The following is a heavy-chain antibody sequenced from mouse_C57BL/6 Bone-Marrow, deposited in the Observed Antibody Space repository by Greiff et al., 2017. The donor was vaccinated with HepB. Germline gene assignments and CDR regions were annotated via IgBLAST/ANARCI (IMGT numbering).Heavy chain of an antibody. D-gene: IGHD2-3*01. CDR2: INPNNGGT. V-gene: IGHV1-26*01. Sequence: VQLQQSGPELVKPGASVKISCKASGYTFTDYYMNWVKQSHGKSLEWIGDINPNNGGTSYNQKFKGKATLTVDKSSSTAYMELRSLTSEDSAVYYCAREWLLRYFDVWGTETTVTVSS. CDR1: GYTFTDYY. J-gene: IGHJ1*03. CDR3: AREWLLRYFDV.